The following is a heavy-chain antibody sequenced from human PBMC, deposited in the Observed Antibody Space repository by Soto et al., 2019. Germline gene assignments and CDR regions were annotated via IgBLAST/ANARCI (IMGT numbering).Heavy chain of an antibody. CDR3: AREGSQNWLDP. J-gene: IGHJ5*02. CDR2: IYYSGSS. CDR1: GGSISSYY. V-gene: IGHV4-59*01. D-gene: IGHD2-15*01. Sequence: SEPLSLTCTVSGGSISSYYWSWIRQPPGKGLEWIGYIYYSGSSNYNPSLKSRVTISVDTSKNQFSLKLSSVTAADTAVYYCAREGSQNWLDPWGQGTLVTVYS.